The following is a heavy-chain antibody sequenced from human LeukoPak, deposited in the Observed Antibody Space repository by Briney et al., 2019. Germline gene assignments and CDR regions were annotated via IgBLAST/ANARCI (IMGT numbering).Heavy chain of an antibody. CDR3: ARGRYYYDSSGYYQTDYYFDY. J-gene: IGHJ4*02. Sequence: SETLSLTCTVSGGSISSYYWSWIRQPAGKGLEWIGRIYTSGSTNYNPSLKSRVTMSVDTSKNQFPLTLSSVTAADTAVYYCARGRYYYDSSGYYQTDYYFDYWGQGTLVTVSS. V-gene: IGHV4-4*07. CDR1: GGSISSYY. D-gene: IGHD3-22*01. CDR2: IYTSGST.